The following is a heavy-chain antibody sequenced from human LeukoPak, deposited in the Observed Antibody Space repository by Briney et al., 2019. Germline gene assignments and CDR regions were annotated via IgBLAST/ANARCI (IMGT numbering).Heavy chain of an antibody. CDR1: GGSISSYY. CDR3: ARVPPSDTPFDY. J-gene: IGHJ4*02. V-gene: IGHV4-59*12. CDR2: IYYSGST. Sequence: PSETLSLTCTVSGGSISSYYWSWIRQPPGKGLEWIGYIYYSGSTYYNPSLKSRVTISVDTSKNQFSLKLSSVTAADTAVYYCARVPPSDTPFDYWGQGTLVTVSS.